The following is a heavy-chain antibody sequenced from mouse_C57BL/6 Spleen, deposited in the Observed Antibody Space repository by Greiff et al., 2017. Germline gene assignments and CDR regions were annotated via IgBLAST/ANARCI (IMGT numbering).Heavy chain of an antibody. V-gene: IGHV1-50*01. CDR2: IDPSDSYT. CDR1: GYTFTSYW. Sequence: VQLQQPGAELVKPGASVKLSCKASGYTFTSYWMQWVKQRPGQGLEWIGEIDPSDSYTNYNQKFKGKATLTVDTSSSTAYMPLSSLTSEDSAVYYCARRGYDYEGYYFDYWGQGTTLTVSS. CDR3: ARRGYDYEGYYFDY. D-gene: IGHD2-4*01. J-gene: IGHJ2*01.